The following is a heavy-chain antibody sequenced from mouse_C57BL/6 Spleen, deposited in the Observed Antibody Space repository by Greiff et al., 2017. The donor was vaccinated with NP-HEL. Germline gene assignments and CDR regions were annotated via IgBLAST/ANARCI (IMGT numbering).Heavy chain of an antibody. V-gene: IGHV1-81*01. D-gene: IGHD1-1*01. J-gene: IGHJ1*03. CDR1: GYTFTSYG. CDR2: IYPRSGNT. CDR3: ARYYGSPWYFDV. Sequence: VQLQQSGAELARPGASVKLSCKASGYTFTSYGISWVKQRTGQGLEWIGEIYPRSGNTYYNEKFKGKATLTADKSSSTAYMELRSLTSEDSAVYFCARYYGSPWYFDVWGTGTTVTVSS.